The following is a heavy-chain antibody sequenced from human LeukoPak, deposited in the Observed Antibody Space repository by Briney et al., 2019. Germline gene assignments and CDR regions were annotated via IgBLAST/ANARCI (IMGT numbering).Heavy chain of an antibody. CDR1: GYTFTSYY. D-gene: IGHD5-24*01. V-gene: IGHV1-46*01. Sequence: ASVKLSCKASGYTFTSYYMHWVRQAPGQGLEWMGIFNPSSGSISYAQKFQGRVTMTRDTSTSTVYMELSSLRSEDTAVYYCARDGEMTTKLYYFDYWGQGTLVTVSS. J-gene: IGHJ4*02. CDR3: ARDGEMTTKLYYFDY. CDR2: FNPSSGSI.